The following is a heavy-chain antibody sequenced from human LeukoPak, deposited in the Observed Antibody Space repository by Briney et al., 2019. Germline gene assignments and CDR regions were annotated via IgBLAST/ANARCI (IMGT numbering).Heavy chain of an antibody. Sequence: GGSLRLSCAASGFTFSSYSMHWVRQAPGKGLEWVAVISYDGSNKYYADSVKGRFTISRDNSKNTLYLQMNSLRAEDTAVYYCGRDVRAFVPGIYLHHWGQGTLVTVSS. CDR3: GRDVRAFVPGIYLHH. V-gene: IGHV3-30-3*01. CDR1: GFTFSSYS. J-gene: IGHJ1*01. CDR2: ISYDGSNK. D-gene: IGHD1-26*01.